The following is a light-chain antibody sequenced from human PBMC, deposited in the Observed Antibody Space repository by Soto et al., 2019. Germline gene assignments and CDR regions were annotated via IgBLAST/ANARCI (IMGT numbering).Light chain of an antibody. Sequence: EIVLTQSPGHLSLSPGETATLSCMSSQTISNSHLAWYQQKRGQAPRLLIYGASMRATGVPDRFSGSGSVTDFTLIIRGLEPEDFAESYCQKYGTSRVTFGPGTQVAIK. J-gene: IGKJ3*01. CDR2: GAS. CDR3: QKYGTSRVT. V-gene: IGKV3-20*01. CDR1: QTISNSH.